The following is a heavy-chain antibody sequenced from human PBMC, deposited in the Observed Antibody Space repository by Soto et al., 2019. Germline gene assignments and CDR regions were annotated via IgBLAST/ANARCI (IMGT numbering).Heavy chain of an antibody. CDR1: GFTFSSYA. Sequence: GGSLRLSCAASGFTFSSYAMHWVRQAPGKGLEWVAVISYDGSNKYYADSVKGRFTISRDNSKSTLYLQMNSLRAEDTAVYYCARDSPYIVVVPAVLYYFDYWGQGTLVTVSS. J-gene: IGHJ4*02. V-gene: IGHV3-30-3*01. D-gene: IGHD2-2*01. CDR2: ISYDGSNK. CDR3: ARDSPYIVVVPAVLYYFDY.